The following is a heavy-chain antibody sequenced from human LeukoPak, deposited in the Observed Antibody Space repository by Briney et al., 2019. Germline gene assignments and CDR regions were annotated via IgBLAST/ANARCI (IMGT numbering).Heavy chain of an antibody. J-gene: IGHJ4*02. V-gene: IGHV4-59*08. CDR1: GGSIRSYY. Sequence: SETLSLTCSVSGGSIRSYYWSWIRQPPGKGLEWIGYIYYCGSTKYNSSIKSRVTISVDTSKNQFSLRLSSVTAADTAVYYCARHGSVTTPFDYWGQGTLVTVSS. CDR2: IYYCGST. CDR3: ARHGSVTTPFDY. D-gene: IGHD4-17*01.